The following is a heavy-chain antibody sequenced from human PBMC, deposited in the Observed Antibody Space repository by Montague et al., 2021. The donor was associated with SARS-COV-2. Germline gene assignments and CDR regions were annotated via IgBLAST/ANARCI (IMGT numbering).Heavy chain of an antibody. J-gene: IGHJ6*02. CDR3: ARLSGVAPRCYYEGMDV. D-gene: IGHD7-27*01. V-gene: IGHV2-70*11. CDR1: GFSLRTAETC. CDR2: IDWDGDK. Sequence: PALVKPTQTLTLTCTFSGFSLRTAETCVSWIRQPTGKAPQWLARIDWDGDKYYSRTLETRVSISTDTAKTQVVLTMTNVDPMDTATYYCARLSGVAPRCYYEGMDVWGQGTAVTVSS.